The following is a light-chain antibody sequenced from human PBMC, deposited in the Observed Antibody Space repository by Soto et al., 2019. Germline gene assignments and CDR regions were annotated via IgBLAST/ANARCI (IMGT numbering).Light chain of an antibody. CDR2: EVT. CDR3: SSYAGKNGYV. CDR1: SSDVGAYNY. V-gene: IGLV2-8*01. J-gene: IGLJ1*01. Sequence: QSALTQPPSASGSPGQSVTISCTGTSSDVGAYNYVSWYQQHPGKAPKFMIYEVTRRPSGVPNRFSGSKSGNTASLIVSGLQPEDEADYYCSSYAGKNGYVFGTGTKVTVL.